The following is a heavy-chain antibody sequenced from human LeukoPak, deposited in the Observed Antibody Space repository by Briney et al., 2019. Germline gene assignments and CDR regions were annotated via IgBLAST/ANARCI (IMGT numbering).Heavy chain of an antibody. D-gene: IGHD2-2*01. CDR1: GYTFTSYG. J-gene: IGHJ6*02. CDR3: ARALGYCSSTSCYPNYYYYYGMDV. V-gene: IGHV1-18*01. CDR2: ISAYNGNT. Sequence: ASVKVSCKASGYTFTSYGISWVRQAPGQGLEWMGWISAYNGNTNYAQKLQGRVTMTTDTSTSTAYMELSSLRSEDTAVYYCARALGYCSSTSCYPNYYYYYGMDVWGQGTTVTVSS.